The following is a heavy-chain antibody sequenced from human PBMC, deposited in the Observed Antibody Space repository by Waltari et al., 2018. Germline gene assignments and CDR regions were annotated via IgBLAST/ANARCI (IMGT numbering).Heavy chain of an antibody. V-gene: IGHV4-4*07. CDR3: ARETGTGYYPNYFDY. J-gene: IGHJ4*02. CDR2: ISTSGSA. D-gene: IGHD1-26*01. CDR1: GGSVTSYF. Sequence: VQLQESGPGLVKPSETLSLPCPVSGGSVTSYFWSWVRQPAGKGLEWVGRISTSGSANYSPSLESRVTMSVDRSENQVSLNLHSVTAADTAIYYCARETGTGYYPNYFDYWGQGTPVTVSS.